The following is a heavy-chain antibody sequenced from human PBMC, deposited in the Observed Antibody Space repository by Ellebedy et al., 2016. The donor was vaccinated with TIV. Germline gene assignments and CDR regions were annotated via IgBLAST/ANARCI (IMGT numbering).Heavy chain of an antibody. CDR1: GGSLSSDY. J-gene: IGHJ4*02. D-gene: IGHD6-19*01. Sequence: MPSETLSLTCAVHGGSLSSDYWSWIRQSPEKGLEWIGEINHSGSTSYNPSLKSLVSISVDTPKKQFSLKLSSVTAADTAVYYCARAFQYSSGWAFDYWGQGTLVTVSS. V-gene: IGHV4-34*01. CDR2: INHSGST. CDR3: ARAFQYSSGWAFDY.